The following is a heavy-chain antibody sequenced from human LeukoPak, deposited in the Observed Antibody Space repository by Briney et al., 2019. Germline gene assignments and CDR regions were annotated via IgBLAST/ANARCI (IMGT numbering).Heavy chain of an antibody. CDR3: ARHIAGDAFDI. V-gene: IGHV3-7*04. CDR2: IKQDGSEK. J-gene: IGHJ3*02. CDR1: GFTFSNYW. D-gene: IGHD2-21*01. Sequence: GGSLRLSCAASGFTFSNYWMSWVRQAPGKGLEWVANIKQDGSEKYYVDSVKGRFTISRDNAKNSLYLQLNSLRAEDTAVYYCARHIAGDAFDIWGQGTMVTVSS.